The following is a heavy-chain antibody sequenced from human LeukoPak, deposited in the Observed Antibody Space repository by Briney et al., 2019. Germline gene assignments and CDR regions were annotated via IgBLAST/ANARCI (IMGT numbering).Heavy chain of an antibody. CDR1: GGSISSYY. V-gene: IGHV4-4*07. J-gene: IGHJ4*02. CDR3: AREPSGWLQYPPPLDY. D-gene: IGHD5-24*01. Sequence: SETLSLTCTVSGGSISSYYWSWIRQPAGKGLERIGRIYTSGSTNYNPSLKSRVTMSVDTSKNQFSLKLSSVTAADTAVYYCAREPSGWLQYPPPLDYWGQGTLVTVSS. CDR2: IYTSGST.